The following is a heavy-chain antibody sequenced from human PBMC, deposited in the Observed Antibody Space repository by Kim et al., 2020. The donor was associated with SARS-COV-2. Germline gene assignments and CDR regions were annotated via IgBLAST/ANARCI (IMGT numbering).Heavy chain of an antibody. Sequence: SETLYLTCAVSDYSISTANWWGWIRQPPGKGLEWIGYIYYSGITYYNPSLKSRVTMSVDTSKNQFSLMLSSVTAVDTAVYYCARLIPPAWFDLWGQGTLVTVSS. D-gene: IGHD2-15*01. CDR1: DYSISTANW. CDR3: ARLIPPAWFDL. J-gene: IGHJ5*02. CDR2: IYYSGIT. V-gene: IGHV4-28*01.